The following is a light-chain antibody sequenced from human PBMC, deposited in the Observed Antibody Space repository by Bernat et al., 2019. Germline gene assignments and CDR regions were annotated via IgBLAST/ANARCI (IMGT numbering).Light chain of an antibody. V-gene: IGKV1-5*03. CDR2: KAS. Sequence: DIQMTQSPSTLSASVGDRVTITCRASQSISSQLAWYQQKPGKVPKPLIYKASSLESGVPSRFSGSGSGTEFTLTINSLQPDDFATYYCQQYRSYWTFGQGTKVEIK. J-gene: IGKJ1*01. CDR3: QQYRSYWT. CDR1: QSISSQ.